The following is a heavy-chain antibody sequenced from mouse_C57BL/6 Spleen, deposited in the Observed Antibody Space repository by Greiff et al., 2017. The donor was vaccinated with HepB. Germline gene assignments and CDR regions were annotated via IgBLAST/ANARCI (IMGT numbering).Heavy chain of an antibody. V-gene: IGHV1-85*01. CDR1: GYTFTSYD. D-gene: IGHD1-1*01. J-gene: IGHJ3*01. CDR2: IYPRAGST. Sequence: QVQLQQSGPELVKPGASVKLSCKASGYTFTSYDINWVKQRPGQGLEWIGWIYPRAGSTKYNEKFKGKATLTVDTSSSTAYMELHSLTSEDSAVYFCARRGGSSFFAYWGQGTLVTVSA. CDR3: ARRGGSSFFAY.